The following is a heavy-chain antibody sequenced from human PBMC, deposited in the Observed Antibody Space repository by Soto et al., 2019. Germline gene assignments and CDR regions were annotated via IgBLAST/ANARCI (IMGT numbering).Heavy chain of an antibody. CDR2: MNPNSGNT. J-gene: IGHJ4*02. CDR3: AYCSGGSCYSRAFDY. Sequence: QVQLVQSGAEVKKPGASVKVSCKASGYTFTSYDINWVRQATGQGLEWMGWMNPNSGNTGYAQKFQGRVTMTRNNSISTAYMELSSLRSEDTAVDYGAYCSGGSCYSRAFDYWGQGTLVTVSS. CDR1: GYTFTSYD. D-gene: IGHD2-15*01. V-gene: IGHV1-8*01.